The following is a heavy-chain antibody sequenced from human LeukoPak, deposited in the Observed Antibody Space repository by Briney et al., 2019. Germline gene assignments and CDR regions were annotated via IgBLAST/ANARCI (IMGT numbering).Heavy chain of an antibody. CDR3: AKALFGDRRVGAFDI. CDR1: GFTFSSYA. CDR2: ISGSGGRT. J-gene: IGHJ3*02. D-gene: IGHD3-10*02. V-gene: IGHV3-23*01. Sequence: GGSLRLSCVASGFTFSSYAMNWVRQAPGKGLEWVSTISGSGGRTYYADSVKGRFTISRDNSKKTLYLQMNSLRAEDTAIYYCAKALFGDRRVGAFDIWGLGTMLTVSS.